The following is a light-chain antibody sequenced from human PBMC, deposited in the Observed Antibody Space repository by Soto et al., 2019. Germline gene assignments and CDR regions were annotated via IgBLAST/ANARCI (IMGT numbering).Light chain of an antibody. J-gene: IGKJ1*01. CDR1: RSVDLW. CDR2: DAS. CDR3: QHYNSYGT. V-gene: IGKV1-5*01. Sequence: IQMSDSPSSLSASVVYRVTITCRASRSVDLWLAFYQQKPGKAPKVLIFDASSLESGVPSRFSGSGSATEITLTISSLQPDDFATYYCQHYNSYGTFGQGTKVDIK.